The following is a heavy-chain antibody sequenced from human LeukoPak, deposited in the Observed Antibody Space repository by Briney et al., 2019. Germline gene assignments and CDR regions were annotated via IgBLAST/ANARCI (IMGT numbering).Heavy chain of an antibody. D-gene: IGHD2-21*02. CDR2: ITYDVSNT. CDR1: GLTFNTYV. CDR3: AKNFEGFCGGDCYSMDC. J-gene: IGHJ4*02. Sequence: GGSLRLSCAASGLTFNTYVMDWVRQAPGKGLEWVAFITYDVSNTYYADSVRGRFPIARDKSKNTLYLQMNSRRPEDTAVYYCAKNFEGFCGGDCYSMDCWGQGTLATVSS. V-gene: IGHV3-30*18.